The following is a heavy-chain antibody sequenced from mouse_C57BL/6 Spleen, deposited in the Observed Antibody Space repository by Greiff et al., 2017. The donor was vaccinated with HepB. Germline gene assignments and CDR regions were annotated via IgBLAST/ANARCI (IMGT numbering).Heavy chain of an antibody. V-gene: IGHV1-64*01. CDR1: GYTFTSYW. J-gene: IGHJ4*01. CDR2: IHPNSGST. Sequence: QVQLQQPGAELVKPGASVKLSCKASGYTFTSYWMHWVKQRPGQGLEWIGMIHPNSGSTNYNEKFKSKATLTVDKSSSTAYMQRSSLTSEDSAVYYCARRGLRNAMDYWGQGTSVTVSS. D-gene: IGHD2-4*01. CDR3: ARRGLRNAMDY.